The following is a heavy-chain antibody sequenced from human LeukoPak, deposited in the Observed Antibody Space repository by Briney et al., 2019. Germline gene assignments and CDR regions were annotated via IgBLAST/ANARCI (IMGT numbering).Heavy chain of an antibody. Sequence: SETLSLTCTVSGGSISSSSYYWGWVRQPPGRGLEWVGSIYYSGSTYYNPSLKSRVTISVDTSKNQFSLKLSSVTAADTAVYYCARPASGGYDFYFDYWGQGTLVTVSS. D-gene: IGHD5-12*01. V-gene: IGHV4-39*01. CDR1: GGSISSSSYY. CDR2: IYYSGST. CDR3: ARPASGGYDFYFDY. J-gene: IGHJ4*02.